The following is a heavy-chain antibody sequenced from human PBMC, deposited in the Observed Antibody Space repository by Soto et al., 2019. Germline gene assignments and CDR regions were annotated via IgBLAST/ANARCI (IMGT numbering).Heavy chain of an antibody. Sequence: QVQLQESGPGLVKPSQTLSLTCTVSGASISSGGYWSWIRQHPGKGLEWIGYIYYSGRTYYNPSLNSLVTISVDTSKNQFSLKLNSVTAADTAVYFCAGIFLSEAAQFDSWGQGTLVTVSS. J-gene: IGHJ4*02. CDR2: IYYSGRT. D-gene: IGHD2-15*01. CDR3: AGIFLSEAAQFDS. V-gene: IGHV4-31*01. CDR1: GASISSGGY.